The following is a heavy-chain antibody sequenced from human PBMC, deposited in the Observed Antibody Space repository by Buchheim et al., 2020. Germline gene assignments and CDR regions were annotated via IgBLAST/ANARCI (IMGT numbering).Heavy chain of an antibody. CDR1: GFTFSSYW. CDR2: ISGSGGST. Sequence: EVQLVESGGGLVQPGGSLRLSCAASGFTFSSYWMHWVRQAPGKGLVLVSAISGSGGSTYYADSVKGRFTISRDNSKNTLYLQMNSLRAEDTAVYYCAKTGDSTNGVCCYLDYWGQGTL. D-gene: IGHD2-8*01. J-gene: IGHJ4*02. CDR3: AKTGDSTNGVCCYLDY. V-gene: IGHV3-23*04.